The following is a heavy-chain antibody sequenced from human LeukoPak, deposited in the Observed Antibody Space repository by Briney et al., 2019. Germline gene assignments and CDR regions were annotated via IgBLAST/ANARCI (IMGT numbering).Heavy chain of an antibody. Sequence: ASVKVSCKASGYTFTSYYMHWVRQAPGQGLEWMGIINPSGGSTSYAQKFQGRVTISVDTSKNQFSLKLSSVTAADTAVYYCAREVRSGWSPGRFDPWGQGTLVTVSS. V-gene: IGHV1-46*01. D-gene: IGHD6-19*01. CDR3: AREVRSGWSPGRFDP. J-gene: IGHJ5*02. CDR1: GYTFTSYY. CDR2: INPSGGST.